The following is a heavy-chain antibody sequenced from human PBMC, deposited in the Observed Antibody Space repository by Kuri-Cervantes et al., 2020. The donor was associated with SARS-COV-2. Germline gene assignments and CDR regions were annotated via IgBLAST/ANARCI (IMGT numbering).Heavy chain of an antibody. Sequence: GESLKISCAASGFTFSSCWMSWVRQAPGKGLEWVANIKQDGSEKYYVDSVKGRFTISRDNAKNSLYLQMNSLRAEDTAVYYCARVAGDPYYFDYWGQGTLVTVSS. V-gene: IGHV3-7*01. CDR2: IKQDGSEK. J-gene: IGHJ4*02. D-gene: IGHD7-27*01. CDR1: GFTFSSCW. CDR3: ARVAGDPYYFDY.